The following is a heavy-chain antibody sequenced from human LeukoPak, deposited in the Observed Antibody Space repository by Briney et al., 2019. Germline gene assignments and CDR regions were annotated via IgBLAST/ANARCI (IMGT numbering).Heavy chain of an antibody. D-gene: IGHD2-15*01. Sequence: ASETLSLTCTVSGGSISSYYWNWIRQPPGKGLEWIGYIYYNGATNYSPSLKSRVTISVDMSKNQFSLKLSSVTAADTAVYYCARHGSGGSSYTYFDSWGQGTLVTVSS. CDR2: IYYNGAT. V-gene: IGHV4-59*08. CDR3: ARHGSGGSSYTYFDS. CDR1: GGSISSYY. J-gene: IGHJ4*02.